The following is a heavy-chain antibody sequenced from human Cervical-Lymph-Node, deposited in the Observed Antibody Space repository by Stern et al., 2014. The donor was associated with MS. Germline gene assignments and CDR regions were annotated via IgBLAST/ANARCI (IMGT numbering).Heavy chain of an antibody. CDR2: IIPIFGTA. CDR1: GGTFSSYA. Sequence: QVQLVESGAEVKKPGSSVKVSCKASGGTFSSYAISWVRQAPGQGLEWMGGIIPIFGTANYAQKFQGRVTITADESTSTAYMELSRLRSEDTAVYYCASAGVGGRTSYGMDVWGQGTTVTVSS. J-gene: IGHJ6*02. V-gene: IGHV1-69*01. CDR3: ASAGVGGRTSYGMDV. D-gene: IGHD3-3*01.